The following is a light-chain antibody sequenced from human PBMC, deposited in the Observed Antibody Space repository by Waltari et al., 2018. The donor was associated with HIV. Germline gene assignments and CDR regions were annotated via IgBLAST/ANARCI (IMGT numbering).Light chain of an antibody. Sequence: QSALTQPASVSGSPGQSITISCPGTSGDVGAYNYVSCSQQHPNKAPKLMIYDVTKRPSGVSIRFSGSKSGNTASLTLSGLQAEDEADYYCCSYAGDTTFVFGTGTKVTVL. CDR2: DVT. V-gene: IGLV2-23*02. J-gene: IGLJ1*01. CDR1: SGDVGAYNY. CDR3: CSYAGDTTFV.